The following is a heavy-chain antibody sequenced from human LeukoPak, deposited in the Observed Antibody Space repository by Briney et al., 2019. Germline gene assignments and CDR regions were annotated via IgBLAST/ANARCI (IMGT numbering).Heavy chain of an antibody. CDR2: IDSDGGGT. V-gene: IGHV3-74*01. CDR1: GFTFSSYW. CDR3: SRGGVFHGFDI. D-gene: IGHD2-21*01. Sequence: GGSLRLSRAASGFTFSSYWMHWVRQAPGKGLVWVSRIDSDGGGTIYADSVKGRFTISRDNAKNTLYLQMDSLRAEDTAAYYCSRGGVFHGFDIWGQGTIVTVSS. J-gene: IGHJ3*02.